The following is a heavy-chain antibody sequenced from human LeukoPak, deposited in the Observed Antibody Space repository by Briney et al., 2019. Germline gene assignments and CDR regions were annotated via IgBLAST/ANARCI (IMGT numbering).Heavy chain of an antibody. CDR3: AKGRTPDY. J-gene: IGHJ4*02. CDR1: GFTFSTYV. D-gene: IGHD2-15*01. Sequence: GGSLRLSCAASGFTFSTYVMTWVRQAPGKGLEWVSALSGSGGSTFSADSVKGRFTISRDNSNNTLYLQMNSLRAEDTAVYYCAKGRTPDYWGQGTLVTVSS. V-gene: IGHV3-23*01. CDR2: LSGSGGST.